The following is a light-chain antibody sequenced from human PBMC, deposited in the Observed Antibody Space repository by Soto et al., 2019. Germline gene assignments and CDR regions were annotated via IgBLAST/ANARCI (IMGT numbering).Light chain of an antibody. CDR2: VAS. V-gene: IGKV1-39*01. CDR3: QESYSTS. Sequence: DIQMTQSPSSLSASVGDRVTITCRASQSLSSYLNWFQQKAGKAPKLLIYVASNLQSGVPSRFSGSGSGTDFTLTISSLQPEDIATYYCQESYSTSFGRGTKVDIK. J-gene: IGKJ1*01. CDR1: QSLSSY.